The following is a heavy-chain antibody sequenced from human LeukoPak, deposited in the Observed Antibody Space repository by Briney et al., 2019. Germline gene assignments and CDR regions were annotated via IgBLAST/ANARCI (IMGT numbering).Heavy chain of an antibody. Sequence: SVKGRFTISRDNAKNSLYLQMNSLRAEDTAVYYCARETYTNAWYPFDYWGQGTLVTVSS. V-gene: IGHV3-21*01. CDR3: ARETYTNAWYPFDY. D-gene: IGHD6-19*01. J-gene: IGHJ4*02.